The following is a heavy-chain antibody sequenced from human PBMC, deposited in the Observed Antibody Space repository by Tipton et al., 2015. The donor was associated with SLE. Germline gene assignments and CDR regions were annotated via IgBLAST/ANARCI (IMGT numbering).Heavy chain of an antibody. V-gene: IGHV3-7*01. D-gene: IGHD2-2*01. CDR2: IKQDGSEK. CDR3: ASRYCSSTSCSPGAFDI. Sequence: SLRLSCAASGFTFSDYYMSWVRQAPGKGLEWVANIKQDGSEKYYVDSVKGRFTISRDNAKNSLYLQMNSLRAEDTAVYYCASRYCSSTSCSPGAFDIWGQGTMVTVSS. CDR1: GFTFSDYY. J-gene: IGHJ3*02.